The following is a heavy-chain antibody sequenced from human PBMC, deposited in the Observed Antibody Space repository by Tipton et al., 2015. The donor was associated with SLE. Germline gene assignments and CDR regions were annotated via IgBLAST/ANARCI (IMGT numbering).Heavy chain of an antibody. CDR1: GGSISSGSYY. D-gene: IGHD3-10*01. J-gene: IGHJ2*01. CDR3: AGDLRGLYFDL. CDR2: IYTSGRT. V-gene: IGHV4-61*02. Sequence: LRLSCTVPGGSISSGSYYWSWIRQPAGKGLEWIGRIYTSGRTNYNPSLKSRVTISVDTSKNQFPLMLSSVTAADTAVYYCAGDLRGLYFDLWGRGTLVTVS.